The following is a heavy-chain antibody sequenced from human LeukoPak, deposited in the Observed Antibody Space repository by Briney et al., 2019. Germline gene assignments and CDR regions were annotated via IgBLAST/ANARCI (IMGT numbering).Heavy chain of an antibody. CDR1: GFTFSSYE. J-gene: IGHJ4*02. V-gene: IGHV3-48*03. CDR3: ARRGFYDTSGYLFDH. CDR2: ISTSGSPI. D-gene: IGHD3-22*01. Sequence: GGSLRLSCAASGFTFSSYEMNWVRQAPGKGLEWASYISTSGSPIYYGNSVKGRFIISRDNAKNSLYLQMNSLRAEDTALYYCARRGFYDTSGYLFDHWGQGTLVTVSS.